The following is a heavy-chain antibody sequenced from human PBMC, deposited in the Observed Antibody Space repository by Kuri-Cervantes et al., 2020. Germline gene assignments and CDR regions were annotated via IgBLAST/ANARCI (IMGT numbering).Heavy chain of an antibody. CDR1: GYTFTSYA. CDR2: SNAGNGNT. V-gene: IGHV1-3*02. J-gene: IGHJ6*02. Sequence: ASVKVSCKASGYTFTSYAMHWVRQAPGQRLEWMGWSNAGNGNTKYSQEFQGRVTITRDTSASTAYMELSSLRFDDTAVYYCARGADIVVVPATPDYYYYGLDVWGQGTTVTVSS. D-gene: IGHD2-2*01. CDR3: ARGADIVVVPATPDYYYYGLDV.